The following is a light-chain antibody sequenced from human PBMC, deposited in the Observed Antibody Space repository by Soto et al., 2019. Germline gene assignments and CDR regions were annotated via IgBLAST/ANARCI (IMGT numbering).Light chain of an antibody. CDR2: RAS. CDR3: PHYTKSPPT. J-gene: IGKJ1*01. CDR1: QIVSDNY. V-gene: IGKV3-20*01. Sequence: EILLTQCPGTLSLSPGESATLSCSASQIVSDNYLAWYQQKPGQAPRLVVYRASSRATGVPDRFSASGSGTEFTLTISRLEPEDFAVYYCPHYTKSPPTFGQGTNVEIK.